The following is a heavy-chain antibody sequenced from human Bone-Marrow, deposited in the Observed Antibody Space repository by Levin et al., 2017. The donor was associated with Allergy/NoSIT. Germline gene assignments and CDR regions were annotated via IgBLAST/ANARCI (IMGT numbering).Heavy chain of an antibody. V-gene: IGHV3-7*01. CDR2: IKQDGSEK. CDR3: ARVVGNFSWWWTRGAYWFDP. J-gene: IGHJ5*02. CDR1: GFTFSSYW. Sequence: QTGGSLRLSCAASGFTFSSYWMSWVRQAPGKGLEWVANIKQDGSEKYYVDSVKGRFTISRDNAKNSLYLQMNSLRAEDTAVYYCARVVGNFSWWWTRGAYWFDPWGQGTLVTVSS. D-gene: IGHD2-21*01.